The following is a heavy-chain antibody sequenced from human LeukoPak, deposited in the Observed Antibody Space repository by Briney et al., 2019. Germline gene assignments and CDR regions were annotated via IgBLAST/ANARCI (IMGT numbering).Heavy chain of an antibody. Sequence: GGSLRLSCAASGFTFSGYPIHWVRQAPGKGLEWVAVIWYDGSNRYYADSVKGQFTISRDNSKNTLYLQMNSLRAEDTAVYYCTSNFDFWGQGTLVTVSS. CDR2: IWYDGSNR. CDR3: TSNFDF. CDR1: GFTFSGYP. V-gene: IGHV3-33*01. J-gene: IGHJ4*02.